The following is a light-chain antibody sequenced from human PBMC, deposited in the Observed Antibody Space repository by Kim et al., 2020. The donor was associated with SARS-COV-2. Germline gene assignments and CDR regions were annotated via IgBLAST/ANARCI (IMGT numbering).Light chain of an antibody. J-gene: IGLJ3*02. CDR3: QVWDSSSDHPV. V-gene: IGLV3-21*04. Sequence: SYELTQPPSVSVAPGKTARITCGGNNIGSKSVHWYQQKPGQAPVLVIYYDSDRPSGIPERFSVSNSGNTATLTISRVEAGDEADSYCQVWDSSSDHPVF. CDR2: YDS. CDR1: NIGSKS.